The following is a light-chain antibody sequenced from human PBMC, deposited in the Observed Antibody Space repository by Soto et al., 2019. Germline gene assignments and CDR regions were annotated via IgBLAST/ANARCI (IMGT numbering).Light chain of an antibody. CDR2: AAS. Sequence: DIQMTQSPSSLSASVGDRVTITCRASQGISNYLAWYQQKPGKVPKLLIYAASTLQSGVPSRFTGSGSGTGFTLTISSLQPEDVATYYGQKYNSVPYTFGQGTKLEIK. J-gene: IGKJ2*01. CDR1: QGISNY. CDR3: QKYNSVPYT. V-gene: IGKV1-27*01.